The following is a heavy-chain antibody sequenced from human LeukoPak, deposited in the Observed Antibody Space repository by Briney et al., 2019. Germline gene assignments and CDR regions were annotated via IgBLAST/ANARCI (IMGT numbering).Heavy chain of an antibody. V-gene: IGHV3-66*01. D-gene: IGHD1-26*01. J-gene: IGHJ6*02. CDR2: IYSGGST. CDR3: ARGRKWEPDGMDV. Sequence: GGSLRLSCAASGFTVSSNYMSWVRQAPGKGLEWVSVIYSGGSTYYADSVKGRFTISRDNSKNTLYLQMNSLRAEDTAVYHCARGRKWEPDGMDVWGQGTTVTVSS. CDR1: GFTVSSNY.